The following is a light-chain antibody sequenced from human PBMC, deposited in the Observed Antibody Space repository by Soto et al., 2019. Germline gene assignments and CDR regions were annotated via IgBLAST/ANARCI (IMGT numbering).Light chain of an antibody. V-gene: IGKV1-33*01. CDR1: QDIRNY. Sequence: DIQMTQSPSSLSASVGDRVTITCQASQDIRNYLNWYQQKPGKAPKLLIYDVSNLKIGVPSRFSGSGSGADFTFTISSLQPEDIATYYCQQYDILPLTFGQGTKLVIK. CDR2: DVS. J-gene: IGKJ2*01. CDR3: QQYDILPLT.